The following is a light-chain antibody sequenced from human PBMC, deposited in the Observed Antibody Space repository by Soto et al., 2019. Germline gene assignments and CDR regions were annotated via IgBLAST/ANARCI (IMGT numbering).Light chain of an antibody. Sequence: DIQMTQSPSTLSASVGDRVTITCRASQSISSWLAWYRQKPGKAPKLLIYGASSLESGVPSRFSGSGSVTEFTLTIDSLQPDDFATYYCQQYSSSSPTFGQGTKLEI. J-gene: IGKJ2*01. CDR1: QSISSW. V-gene: IGKV1-5*01. CDR2: GAS. CDR3: QQYSSSSPT.